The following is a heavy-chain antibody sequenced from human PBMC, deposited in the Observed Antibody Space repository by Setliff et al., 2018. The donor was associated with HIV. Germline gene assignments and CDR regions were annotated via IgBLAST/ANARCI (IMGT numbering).Heavy chain of an antibody. D-gene: IGHD3-10*01. V-gene: IGHV3-66*02. CDR3: ARVRLYNAALDY. CDR1: GFTVSTYY. J-gene: IGHJ4*02. Sequence: GGSLRLSCAASGFTVSTYYMSWVRQAPGKGLEWVSTIYSDGSTYHADSVNGRFTLSRDISENALYLQIDSLRPEDTAVYYCARVRLYNAALDYWGQGTLVTV. CDR2: IYSDGST.